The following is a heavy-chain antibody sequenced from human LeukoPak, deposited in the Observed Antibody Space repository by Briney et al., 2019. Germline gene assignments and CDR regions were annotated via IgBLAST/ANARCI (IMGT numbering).Heavy chain of an antibody. CDR1: GYTFTSYG. J-gene: IGHJ4*02. Sequence: GASVKVSCKASGYTFTSYGLSWVRQAPGQGLEYMGWINTYNGDTNYAQKLQGRVTMTTDTSTTTAYMELRSLRSDDTALYFCAIRSGTLPYYFDYWGQGTLVTVSS. CDR2: INTYNGDT. V-gene: IGHV1-18*01. CDR3: AIRSGTLPYYFDY. D-gene: IGHD1-1*01.